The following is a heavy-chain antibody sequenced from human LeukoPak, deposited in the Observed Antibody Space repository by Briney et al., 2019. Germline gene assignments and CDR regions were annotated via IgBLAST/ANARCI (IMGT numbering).Heavy chain of an antibody. CDR2: INWNGGTT. J-gene: IGHJ4*02. CDR1: GFTFDDYG. CDR3: ARETAAGYFDY. V-gene: IGHV3-20*04. Sequence: GGSLRLSCATSGFTFDDYGMSWVRQVPGKGLELVSGINWNGGTTAYADSVKGRFTISRDNAKNSLYLQMNSLRAEDTALYYCARETAAGYFDYWGQGTLVTVSS. D-gene: IGHD6-13*01.